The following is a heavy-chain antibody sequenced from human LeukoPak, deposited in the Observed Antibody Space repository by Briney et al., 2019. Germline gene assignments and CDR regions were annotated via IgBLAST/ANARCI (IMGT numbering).Heavy chain of an antibody. CDR3: ARRSGSYFPSDI. Sequence: ASVKVSCKASGYTFTSYDINWVRQATGQGLEWMGWMNPNSGNTGYAQKFQGRVTITRNTSISTAYMELSSLRSADTAVYYCARRSGSYFPSDIWGQGTMVTVSS. V-gene: IGHV1-8*03. J-gene: IGHJ3*02. CDR1: GYTFTSYD. D-gene: IGHD1-26*01. CDR2: MNPNSGNT.